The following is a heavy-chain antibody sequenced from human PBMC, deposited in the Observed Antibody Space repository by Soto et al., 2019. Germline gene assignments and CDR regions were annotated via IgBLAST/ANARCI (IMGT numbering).Heavy chain of an antibody. D-gene: IGHD3-22*01. CDR3: VRKGYYDSSGHPPGANTDY. J-gene: IGHJ4*02. CDR1: GFTFSSYG. V-gene: IGHV3-33*01. Sequence: PGGSLRLSCAASGFTFSSYGMHWVRQAPGKGLEWVAVIWYDGSNKYYADSVKGRFTISRDNSKNTLYLQMNSLRAEDTAVYYCVRKGYYDSSGHPPGANTDYWGQGTLVTAPQ. CDR2: IWYDGSNK.